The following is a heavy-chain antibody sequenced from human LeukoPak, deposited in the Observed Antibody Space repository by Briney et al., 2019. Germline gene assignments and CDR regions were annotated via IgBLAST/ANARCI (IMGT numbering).Heavy chain of an antibody. CDR3: ASPRGQQAGVGY. Sequence: PSETLSLTCAVYGGSFSGYYWSWIRQPPGKGLEWIGEINHSGSTNYNPSLKSRVTISVDTSKNQFSLKLSSVTAADTAVYYCASPRGQQAGVGYWGRGTLVTVSS. CDR2: INHSGST. D-gene: IGHD6-13*01. CDR1: GGSFSGYY. V-gene: IGHV4-34*01. J-gene: IGHJ4*02.